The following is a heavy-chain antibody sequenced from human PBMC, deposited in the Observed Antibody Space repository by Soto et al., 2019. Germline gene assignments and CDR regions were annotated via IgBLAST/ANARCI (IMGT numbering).Heavy chain of an antibody. CDR3: AKDRGLQANYYYYGMDV. CDR1: GFTFSSYA. V-gene: IGHV3-23*01. D-gene: IGHD3-10*01. CDR2: ISGSGGST. Sequence: PGGSLRLSCAASGFTFSSYAMSWVRQAPGKGLEWVSAISGSGGSTYYADSVKGRFTISRDNSKNTLYLQMSSLRAEDTAVYYCAKDRGLQANYYYYGMDVWGQGTTVTVSS. J-gene: IGHJ6*02.